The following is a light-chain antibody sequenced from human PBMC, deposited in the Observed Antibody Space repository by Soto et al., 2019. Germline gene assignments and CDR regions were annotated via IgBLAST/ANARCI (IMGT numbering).Light chain of an antibody. V-gene: IGLV1-51*01. CDR2: DNN. CDR3: GTWDSGLSAAYYV. Sequence: QSVLTQPPSVSAAPGQKVTISCSGSSSNIGNNYVSWYQQLPGTAPKLLIYDNNKRPSGIPDRFSGSKSGTSATLGITGLQTGDEADYYCGTWDSGLSAAYYVFGTGTKVTVL. J-gene: IGLJ1*01. CDR1: SSNIGNNY.